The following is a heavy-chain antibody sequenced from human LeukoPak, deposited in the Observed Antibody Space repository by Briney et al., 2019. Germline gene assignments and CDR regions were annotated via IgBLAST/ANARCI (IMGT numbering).Heavy chain of an antibody. CDR1: GSSFSNYD. CDR2: IWYDGSNE. V-gene: IGHV3-33*01. Sequence: PGGSLRLSCAASGSSFSNYDMHGVRQAPGKGLEGVAVIWYDGSNEYYADSAKGRFTISRDNSKNTLYLQMNSLRAEDTAVYYCGRDKSSSGWHYFDFWGQGTLVTVSS. J-gene: IGHJ4*02. CDR3: GRDKSSSGWHYFDF. D-gene: IGHD6-19*01.